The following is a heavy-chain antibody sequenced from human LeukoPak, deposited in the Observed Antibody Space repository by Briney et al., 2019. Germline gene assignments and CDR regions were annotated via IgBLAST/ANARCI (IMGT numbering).Heavy chain of an antibody. Sequence: SETLSLTCAVYGGSFSGYYWSWIRQPPGKGLEWIGEINHSGSTNYNPSLKSRVTISVDTSKNQFSLKLSSVTAADTAVYYCARRRYDYVWGSYRYRGENFDYWGQGTLVTVSS. D-gene: IGHD3-16*02. CDR3: ARRRYDYVWGSYRYRGENFDY. CDR2: INHSGST. J-gene: IGHJ4*02. CDR1: GGSFSGYY. V-gene: IGHV4-34*01.